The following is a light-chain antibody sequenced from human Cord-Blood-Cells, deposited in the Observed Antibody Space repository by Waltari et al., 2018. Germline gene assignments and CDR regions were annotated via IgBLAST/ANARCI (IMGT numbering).Light chain of an antibody. V-gene: IGKV3-15*01. J-gene: IGKJ3*01. CDR3: QQYNNWPPVFT. CDR1: QSVSSN. CDR2: GAS. Sequence: EIVMTQSPPTLSVSPGGRATLPCRASQSVSSNLSWYQQKPGQAPRLLIYGASTRATGIPARFSGSGSGTEFTLTISSLQSEDFAVYYCQQYNNWPPVFTFGPGTKVDIK.